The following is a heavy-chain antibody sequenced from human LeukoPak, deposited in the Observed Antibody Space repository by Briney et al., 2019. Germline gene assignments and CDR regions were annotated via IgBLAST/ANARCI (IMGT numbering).Heavy chain of an antibody. Sequence: GGSLRLSCVASELSFTTKAMHWVRQAPGEGLEWMSYISLDGKNESYADSVRGRFTISRDNSRNTVYLQMNSLRPEDTAVYYCAAHLGSGWHLDYWGQGIRVTVSP. V-gene: IGHV3-30*04. J-gene: IGHJ4*02. CDR1: ELSFTTKA. CDR3: AAHLGSGWHLDY. CDR2: ISLDGKNE. D-gene: IGHD6-19*01.